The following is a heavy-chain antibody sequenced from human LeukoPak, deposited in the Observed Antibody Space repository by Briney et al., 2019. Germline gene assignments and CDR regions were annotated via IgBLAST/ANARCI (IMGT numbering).Heavy chain of an antibody. J-gene: IGHJ3*02. Sequence: GGSLRFSCAASGFTFSDYYMGGIRQAPGKGLEWVSYISSSGSTIYYADSVKGRFTISRDNAKNSLYLQMNSLRAEDTAVYYCARGGGMDIVGANLAFDIWGQGTMVTVSS. D-gene: IGHD1-26*01. CDR3: ARGGGMDIVGANLAFDI. CDR2: ISSSGSTI. V-gene: IGHV3-11*01. CDR1: GFTFSDYY.